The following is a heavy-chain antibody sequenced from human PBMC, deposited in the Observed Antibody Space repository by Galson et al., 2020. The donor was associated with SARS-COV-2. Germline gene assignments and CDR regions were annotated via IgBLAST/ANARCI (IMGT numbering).Heavy chain of an antibody. CDR1: GFTFSSYA. V-gene: IGHV3-30*04. CDR2: ISYDGSNK. Sequence: GESLKISCAASGFTFSSYAMHWVRPAPGKGLEWVAVISYDGSNKYYADSVKGRFTISRDNSKNTLYLQMNSLRAEDTAVYYCARVLIDYYYGMDVWGQGTTVTVSS. J-gene: IGHJ6*02. CDR3: ARVLIDYYYGMDV.